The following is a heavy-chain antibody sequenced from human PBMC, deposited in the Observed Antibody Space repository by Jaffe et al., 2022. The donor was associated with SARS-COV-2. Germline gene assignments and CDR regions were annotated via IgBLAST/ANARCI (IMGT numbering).Heavy chain of an antibody. J-gene: IGHJ4*02. Sequence: QVQLQESGPGLVKPSQTLSLTCTVSGGSISSGGYYWSWIRQPAGKGLEWIGRIYPTGTTNYNPSFKSRVTISVDTSTNQFSLRLSSLTAADTAVYYCARGTGTTNFDYWGQGTLVTVSP. CDR1: GGSISSGGYY. D-gene: IGHD1-7*01. CDR2: IYPTGTT. CDR3: ARGTGTTNFDY. V-gene: IGHV4-61*02.